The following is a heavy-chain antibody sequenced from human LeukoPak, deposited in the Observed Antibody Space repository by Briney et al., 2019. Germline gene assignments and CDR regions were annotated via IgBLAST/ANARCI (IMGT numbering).Heavy chain of an antibody. CDR1: GFTFSSYA. CDR2: ISGSGGST. D-gene: IGHD5-12*01. CDR3: AKGATILRGPFDY. V-gene: IGHV3-23*01. Sequence: PGGSLRLSCAASGFTFSSYAMGWVRQAPGKGLEWVSAISGSGGSTYYADSVKGRFAISRDNSKNTLYLQMNSLRAEDTAVYYCAKGATILRGPFDYWGQGTLVTVSS. J-gene: IGHJ4*02.